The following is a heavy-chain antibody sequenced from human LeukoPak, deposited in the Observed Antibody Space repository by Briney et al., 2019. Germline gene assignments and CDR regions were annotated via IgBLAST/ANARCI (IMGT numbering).Heavy chain of an antibody. V-gene: IGHV4-61*01. CDR2: IYYSGST. D-gene: IGHD4-17*01. J-gene: IGHJ4*02. CDR1: GGSISSGSYY. CDR3: ARDPPNQYGDHESY. Sequence: SQTLSLTCTVSGGSISSGSYYWSWIRQPPGKGLEWIGYIYYSGSTNYNPSLKRRVTISVDTSKNQFSLKLSSVTAADTAVYYCARDPPNQYGDHESYWGQGTLVTVSS.